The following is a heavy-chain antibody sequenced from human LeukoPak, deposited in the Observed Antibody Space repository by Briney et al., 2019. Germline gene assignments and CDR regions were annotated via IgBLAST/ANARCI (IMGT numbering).Heavy chain of an antibody. CDR1: GGSISSGDYY. V-gene: IGHV4-30-4*01. J-gene: IGHJ3*02. Sequence: PSETLSLTCTVSGGSISSGDYYWSWIRQPPGKGLEWIGYIYYSGSTYYNPSLKSRVTISVDTSKNQFSLKLSPVTAADTAVYYCARERTTYCSGGSCQIDAFDIWGQGTMVTVSS. D-gene: IGHD2-15*01. CDR3: ARERTTYCSGGSCQIDAFDI. CDR2: IYYSGST.